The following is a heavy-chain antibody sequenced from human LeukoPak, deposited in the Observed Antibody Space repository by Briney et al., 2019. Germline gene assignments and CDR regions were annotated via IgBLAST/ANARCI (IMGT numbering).Heavy chain of an antibody. D-gene: IGHD6-13*01. V-gene: IGHV3-13*01. J-gene: IGHJ2*01. Sequence: PGRSLRLSCAASGFTFSNSDMHWVRQAAGKGLEWVSAIGTVGDTYYPGSVKGRFTISRENAKNSLYLQMNSLRAGDTAVYYCAREMGDKYSSSWALDLWGRGTLVTVSS. CDR1: GFTFSNSD. CDR3: AREMGDKYSSSWALDL. CDR2: IGTVGDT.